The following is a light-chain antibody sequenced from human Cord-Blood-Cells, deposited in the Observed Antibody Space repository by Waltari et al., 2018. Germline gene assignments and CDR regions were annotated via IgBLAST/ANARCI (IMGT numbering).Light chain of an antibody. CDR2: GAS. CDR3: QQYNNWPPR. V-gene: IGKV3-15*01. Sequence: IVMTQSPATLSVSPGERATVSCRASQSVSSNLAWYQQKPGQAPRLLIYGASTRATGIPARFSGSGSGTEFTLTISSLQSEDFAVYYCQQYNNWPPRFGPGTKVDIK. J-gene: IGKJ3*01. CDR1: QSVSSN.